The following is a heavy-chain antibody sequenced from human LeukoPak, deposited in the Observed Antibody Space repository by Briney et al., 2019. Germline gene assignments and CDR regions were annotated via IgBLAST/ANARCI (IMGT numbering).Heavy chain of an antibody. CDR2: IYSGGTT. CDR3: AREYNGYYGMDV. CDR1: GFTFSSYG. V-gene: IGHV3-66*01. Sequence: GGSLRLSCAASGFTFSSYGMHWVRQAPGKGLEWVSVIYSGGTTYYADSVKGRFTISRDNSRNTLYLQMDSLRAGDTAVYYCAREYNGYYGMDVWGQGTTVTVSS. J-gene: IGHJ6*02. D-gene: IGHD1-14*01.